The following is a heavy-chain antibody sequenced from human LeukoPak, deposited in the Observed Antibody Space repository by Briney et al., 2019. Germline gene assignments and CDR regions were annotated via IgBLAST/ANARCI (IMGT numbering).Heavy chain of an antibody. CDR2: MNPNSGNT. CDR1: GYTFTSYD. CDR3: ARARGGAAANNWFDP. Sequence: ASVKVSCKASGYTFTSYDIDWVRQATGQGLEWMGWMNPNSGNTGYAQKFQGRVTMTRNTSISTAYMELSSLRSEDTAVYYCARARGGAAANNWFDPWGQGTLVTVSS. D-gene: IGHD6-13*01. V-gene: IGHV1-8*01. J-gene: IGHJ5*02.